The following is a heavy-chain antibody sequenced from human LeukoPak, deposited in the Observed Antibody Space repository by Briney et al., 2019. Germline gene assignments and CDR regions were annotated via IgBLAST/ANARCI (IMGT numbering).Heavy chain of an antibody. D-gene: IGHD5-18*01. Sequence: GGSLRLSSADSGFTFSNYAMSWVRQAPGKGLEWVSGISAYGGSTYYADTVKGRFTISRDNSKNILYLQMNSLRAEDTAVYYCAKWIQLSYFDYWGQGTLVTVSS. V-gene: IGHV3-23*01. CDR2: ISAYGGST. J-gene: IGHJ4*02. CDR1: GFTFSNYA. CDR3: AKWIQLSYFDY.